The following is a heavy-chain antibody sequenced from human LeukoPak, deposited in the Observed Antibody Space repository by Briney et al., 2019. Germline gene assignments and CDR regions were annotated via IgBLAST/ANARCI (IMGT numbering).Heavy chain of an antibody. CDR2: INHSGST. D-gene: IGHD1-26*01. J-gene: IGHJ3*02. Sequence: PSETLSLTFAVYGGSFSGYYWSWIRQPPGKGLEWIGEINHSGSTNYNPSLKSRVTISVDTSKNQFSLKLSSVTAADTAVYYCATYRELNAFDIWGQGTMVTVSS. CDR3: ATYRELNAFDI. V-gene: IGHV4-34*01. CDR1: GGSFSGYY.